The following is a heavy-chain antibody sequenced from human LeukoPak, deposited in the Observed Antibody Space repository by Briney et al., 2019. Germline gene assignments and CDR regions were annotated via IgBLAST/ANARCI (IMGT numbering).Heavy chain of an antibody. CDR3: ARRGGSGGYTQQFVRRYYFDY. J-gene: IGHJ4*02. V-gene: IGHV4-34*01. D-gene: IGHD5-12*01. Sequence: PSETLSLTCAVYGGSFSGYYWSWIRQPPGKGLEWIREINHSGSTNYNPSLKSRVTISVDTSKNQFSLKLSSVTAADTAVYYCARRGGSGGYTQQFVRRYYFDYWGQGTLVTVSS. CDR2: INHSGST. CDR1: GGSFSGYY.